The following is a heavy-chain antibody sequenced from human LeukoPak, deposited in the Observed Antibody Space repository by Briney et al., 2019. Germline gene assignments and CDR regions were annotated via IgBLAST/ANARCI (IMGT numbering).Heavy chain of an antibody. CDR3: ARDPEAASFDY. Sequence: PGGSLRLSCAASGFTFDEYAMHWVRQAPGKGLEWVAVIWYDGSNKYYADSVKGRFTISRDNSKNTLYLQMNSLRAEDTAVYYCARDPEAASFDYWGQGTLVTVSS. D-gene: IGHD6-13*01. CDR1: GFTFDEYA. J-gene: IGHJ4*02. V-gene: IGHV3-33*08. CDR2: IWYDGSNK.